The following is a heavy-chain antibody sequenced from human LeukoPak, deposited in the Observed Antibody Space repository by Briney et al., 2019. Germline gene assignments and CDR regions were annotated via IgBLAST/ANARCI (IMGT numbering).Heavy chain of an antibody. J-gene: IGHJ5*02. CDR2: INPNSGGT. V-gene: IGHV1-2*02. CDR3: AREKFSP. Sequence: ASVKVSCKASGYTFTGYYIHWVRQAPGQGLEWMGWINPNSGGTNYSQKFQGRVTMTRETAISTAYMALSRLRSDDTAVYYCAREKFSPWGQGTLVTVSS. CDR1: GYTFTGYY.